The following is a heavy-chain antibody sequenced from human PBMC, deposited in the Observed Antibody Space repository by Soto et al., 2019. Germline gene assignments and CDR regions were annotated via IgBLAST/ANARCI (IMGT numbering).Heavy chain of an antibody. D-gene: IGHD4-4*01. CDR3: ARDGRDSNYYYSGMDV. CDR1: GGSISSYY. V-gene: IGHV4-59*01. CDR2: IYYSGST. J-gene: IGHJ6*02. Sequence: PSETLSLTCTVSGGSISSYYWSWIRQPPGKGLEWIGYIYYSGSTNYNPSLKSRVTISVDTSKNQFSLKLSSVTAADTAVYYCARDGRDSNYYYSGMDVWGQGTTVTVSS.